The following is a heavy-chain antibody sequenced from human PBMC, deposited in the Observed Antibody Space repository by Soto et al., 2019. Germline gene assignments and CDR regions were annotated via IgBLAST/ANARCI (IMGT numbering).Heavy chain of an antibody. V-gene: IGHV5-51*01. Sequence: GESLNISCKGSGYSFTSYWIGLVRQMPGKGLEWMGIIYPGDSDTRYSPSFQDQVTISADKSISTAYMQWSSLKASDTAMYYCARHRWAVAGTYYYYYYGKDVWGQGTTVTVSS. J-gene: IGHJ6*02. CDR3: ARHRWAVAGTYYYYYYGKDV. CDR1: GYSFTSYW. CDR2: IYPGDSDT. D-gene: IGHD6-19*01.